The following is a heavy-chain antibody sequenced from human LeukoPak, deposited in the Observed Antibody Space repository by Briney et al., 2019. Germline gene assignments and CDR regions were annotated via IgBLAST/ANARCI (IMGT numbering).Heavy chain of an antibody. D-gene: IGHD6-13*01. Sequence: PSETLSLTCTVSGDSISSYYWSWIRQPPGKGLEWIGYIYHSGSTNYNPSLKSRVTISADTFKDQFSLKLASVTAADTAVYYCATGYSSTWYYFDYWGQGTLVTVSS. CDR1: GDSISSYY. J-gene: IGHJ4*02. CDR2: IYHSGST. CDR3: ATGYSSTWYYFDY. V-gene: IGHV4-59*01.